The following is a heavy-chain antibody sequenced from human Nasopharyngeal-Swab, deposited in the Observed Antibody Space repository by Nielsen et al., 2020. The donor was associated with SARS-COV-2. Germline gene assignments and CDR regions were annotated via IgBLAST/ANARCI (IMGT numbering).Heavy chain of an antibody. Sequence: GGSLRLSCAASGFTFDDYAMHWVRQAPGKGLEWVSGISWNSGSIGYADSVKGRFTTSRDNAKNSLYLQMNSLRAEDTALYYCAKDGLVSTWGQGTLVTVSS. J-gene: IGHJ5*02. D-gene: IGHD3-3*01. CDR1: GFTFDDYA. V-gene: IGHV3-9*01. CDR2: ISWNSGSI. CDR3: AKDGLVST.